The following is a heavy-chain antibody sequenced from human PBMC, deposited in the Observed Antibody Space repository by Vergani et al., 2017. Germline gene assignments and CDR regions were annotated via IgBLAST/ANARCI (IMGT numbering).Heavy chain of an antibody. Sequence: VQLVESGGGLVQPGGSLRLSCAASGFTFSSYSMNWVRQAPGKGLEWVSYISSSSSTIYYADSVKGRFTISRDNAKNSLYLQMNSLRAEDTAVYYCARGPHRATFGGVVDYWGQGTLVTVSS. J-gene: IGHJ4*02. V-gene: IGHV3-48*01. D-gene: IGHD3-16*01. CDR3: ARGPHRATFGGVVDY. CDR1: GFTFSSYS. CDR2: ISSSSSTI.